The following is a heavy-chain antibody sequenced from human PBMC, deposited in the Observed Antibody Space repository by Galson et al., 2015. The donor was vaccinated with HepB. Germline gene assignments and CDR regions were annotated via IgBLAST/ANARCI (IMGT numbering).Heavy chain of an antibody. CDR3: ARDAYDSTPLYYYYGMDV. Sequence: CAISGDSVSSNSAAWNWIRQSPSRGLEWLGRTYYRSKWYNDYAVSVKIRITINPDTSKNQFSLQLNSVTPEYTAVYYCARDAYDSTPLYYYYGMDVWGQGTTVTVSS. CDR2: TYYRSKWYN. CDR1: GDSVSSNSAA. J-gene: IGHJ6*02. D-gene: IGHD3-22*01. V-gene: IGHV6-1*01.